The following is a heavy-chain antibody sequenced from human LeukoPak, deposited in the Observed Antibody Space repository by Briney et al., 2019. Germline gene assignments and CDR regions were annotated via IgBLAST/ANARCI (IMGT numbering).Heavy chain of an antibody. CDR1: GFTFSDHA. CDR2: VRSKAYGGTT. CDR3: TRTSRGWFGNSYFDY. Sequence: GRSLRLSCTASGFTFSDHAMTWVRQAPGKGLEWVGFVRSKAYGGTTEYAASVKGRFTISRDDSKSIAYLQMNSLKTEDTAVYYCTRTSRGWFGNSYFDYWGQGTQVTVSS. V-gene: IGHV3-49*04. J-gene: IGHJ4*02. D-gene: IGHD3-10*01.